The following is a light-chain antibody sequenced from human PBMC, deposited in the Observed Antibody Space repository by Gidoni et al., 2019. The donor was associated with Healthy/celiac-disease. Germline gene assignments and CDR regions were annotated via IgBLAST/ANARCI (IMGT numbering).Light chain of an antibody. CDR3: SSYTSSSTLFYV. Sequence: QSALTQPASVSGSPGQSITISCTGTSSDVGGYIYVSWYQQHPGKAPKLMIYEVSNRPSGVSNRFSGSKSGNTASLTISGLQAEDEADYYCSSYTSSSTLFYVFGTGTKVTVL. V-gene: IGLV2-14*01. J-gene: IGLJ1*01. CDR1: SSDVGGYIY. CDR2: EVS.